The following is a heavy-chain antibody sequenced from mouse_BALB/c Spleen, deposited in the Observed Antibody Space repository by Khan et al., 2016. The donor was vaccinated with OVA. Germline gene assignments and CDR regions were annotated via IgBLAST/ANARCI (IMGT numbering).Heavy chain of an antibody. CDR3: ARSYGSWAMDY. CDR2: VTYSGNT. Sequence: EVQLQESGPSLVKPSQTLSLTCSVTGDSITSGFWNWIRKFPGNKFEYMGYVTYSGNTYYNPSLKIRISITRDTSKSQYYLQLNSVTTEDTATYFCARSYGSWAMDYWGQGTSVTVSS. V-gene: IGHV3-8*02. D-gene: IGHD1-1*01. CDR1: GDSITSGF. J-gene: IGHJ4*01.